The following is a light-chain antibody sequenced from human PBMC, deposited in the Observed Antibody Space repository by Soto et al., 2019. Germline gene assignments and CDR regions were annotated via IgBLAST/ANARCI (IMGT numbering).Light chain of an antibody. CDR2: AAS. CDR1: QGIRSD. Sequence: DIQMTQSPSSLSASVGDRVTITCRASQGIRSDFVWYQQKPGKAPKRLIYAASSLQSGVPSRFSGTGSGTEFTLTINSLQPEDFATYYCLQHNSLPLTFGQGTKLEIK. V-gene: IGKV1-17*01. J-gene: IGKJ2*01. CDR3: LQHNSLPLT.